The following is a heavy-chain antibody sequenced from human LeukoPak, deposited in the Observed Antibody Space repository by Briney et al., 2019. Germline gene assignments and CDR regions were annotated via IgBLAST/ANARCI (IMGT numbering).Heavy chain of an antibody. Sequence: GSSVKVSCKASGGTFSSYAISWVRQAPGQGLEWMGGIIPIFGTANYAQKFQGRVTITADKSTSTAYMELSSLRSEDTAVYYCARGGFSYGSNNWFDPWGQGTLVTVSS. D-gene: IGHD5-18*01. J-gene: IGHJ5*02. CDR1: GGTFSSYA. CDR3: ARGGFSYGSNNWFDP. V-gene: IGHV1-69*06. CDR2: IIPIFGTA.